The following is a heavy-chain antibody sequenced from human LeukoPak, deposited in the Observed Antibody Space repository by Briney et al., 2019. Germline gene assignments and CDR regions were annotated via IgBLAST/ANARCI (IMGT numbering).Heavy chain of an antibody. CDR1: GFTFRTYW. J-gene: IGHJ6*03. CDR3: ARTFGFTAFYYYMDV. V-gene: IGHV3-74*01. Sequence: GGSLRLSCAASGFTFRTYWMHWVRQAPGKGLVWVSRIRTDGSSTNYADSVKGRFTISRDNAKNTLYLQMNSLRAEDTAVYYCARTFGFTAFYYYMDVWGKGTTVTVSS. CDR2: IRTDGSST. D-gene: IGHD3-16*01.